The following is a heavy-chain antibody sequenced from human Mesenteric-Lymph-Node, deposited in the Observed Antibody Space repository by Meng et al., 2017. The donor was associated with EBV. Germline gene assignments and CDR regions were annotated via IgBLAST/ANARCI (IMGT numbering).Heavy chain of an antibody. CDR2: IYHSGST. CDR3: ARVGQWLPIDY. CDR1: GGSISSSNW. D-gene: IGHD6-19*01. Sequence: QGQVVGAGPGLVKPSGTLSLTCAVSGGSISSSNWWSWVRQPPGKGLEWIGEIYHSGSTNYNPSLKSRVTISVDKSKNQFSLNLSSVTAADTAVYYCARVGQWLPIDYWGQGTLVTVSS. J-gene: IGHJ4*02. V-gene: IGHV4-4*02.